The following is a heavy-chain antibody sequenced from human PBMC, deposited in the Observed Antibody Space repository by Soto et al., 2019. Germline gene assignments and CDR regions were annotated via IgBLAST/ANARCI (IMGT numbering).Heavy chain of an antibody. CDR2: IQSGGPT. Sequence: EVHLVESGGGLVQPGGSLRLSCAASGFTVSSKYMSWVRQAPGKGLEWVSLIQSGGPTYYADSVKGRFTISRDTSENTQHLQMDSLSAEDTAVYYCARDDVICDGGRCYGVPLDVWGKGTKVTFSS. CDR3: ARDDVICDGGRCYGVPLDV. J-gene: IGHJ6*04. D-gene: IGHD2-15*01. CDR1: GFTVSSKY. V-gene: IGHV3-66*01.